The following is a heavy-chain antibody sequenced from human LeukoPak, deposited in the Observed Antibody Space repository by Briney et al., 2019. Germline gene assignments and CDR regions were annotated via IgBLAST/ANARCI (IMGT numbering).Heavy chain of an antibody. D-gene: IGHD3-10*01. CDR3: AVGSGSYYNRAPFDY. Sequence: GGSLRLSCAASGLTFSSYGMHWVRQAPGKGLEWVAVIWYDGSNKYYADSVKGRFTISRDNSKNTLYLQMNSLRAEDTAVYYCAVGSGSYYNRAPFDYWGQGTLVTVSS. J-gene: IGHJ4*02. V-gene: IGHV3-33*01. CDR1: GLTFSSYG. CDR2: IWYDGSNK.